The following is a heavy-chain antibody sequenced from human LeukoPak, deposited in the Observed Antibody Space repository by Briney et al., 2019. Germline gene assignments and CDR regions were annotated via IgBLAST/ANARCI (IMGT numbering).Heavy chain of an antibody. J-gene: IGHJ5*02. CDR3: ARGPLAFRRVAGIFS. D-gene: IGHD6-19*01. CDR2: IIHSGGT. CDR1: GGSFNGYS. Sequence: SEALSLTCAVSGGSFNGYSYTWIRQPPGKGLEWIGEIIHSGGTSYNPSLKSRLTISVDTSRKQFSLKLTSVTAADTALYFCARGPLAFRRVAGIFSWGRGTQVTVSS. V-gene: IGHV4-34*01.